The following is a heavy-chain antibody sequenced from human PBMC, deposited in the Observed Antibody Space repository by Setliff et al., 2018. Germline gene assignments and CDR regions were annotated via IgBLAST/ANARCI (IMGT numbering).Heavy chain of an antibody. Sequence: PPGKGLEWIGEISHSGDPNYNPSLKSRVTISLDTSKNQFSLKLTSVTAADTAVYYCARAPQYSNFWYALSWFDPWGQGTLVTVSS. D-gene: IGHD3-3*01. CDR2: ISHSGDP. CDR3: ARAPQYSNFWYALSWFDP. J-gene: IGHJ5*02. V-gene: IGHV4-34*01.